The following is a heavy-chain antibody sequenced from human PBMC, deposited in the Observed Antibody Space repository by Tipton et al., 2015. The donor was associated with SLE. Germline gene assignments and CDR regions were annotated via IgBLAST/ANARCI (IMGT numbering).Heavy chain of an antibody. J-gene: IGHJ6*03. CDR3: ARTWAKNYYYMDV. V-gene: IGHV3-23*01. CDR2: ISGGSDIT. D-gene: IGHD1-14*01. Sequence: SLRLSCAASGFTFSSYSMTWVRQAPGKALEWVSIISGGSDITNYADSVKGRFTISRDNSKNTLYLQMNSLRAEDTAVYYCARTWAKNYYYMDVWGKGTTVTVSS. CDR1: GFTFSSYS.